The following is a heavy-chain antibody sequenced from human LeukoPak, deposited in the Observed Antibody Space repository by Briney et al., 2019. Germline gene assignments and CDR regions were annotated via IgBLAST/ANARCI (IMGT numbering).Heavy chain of an antibody. CDR2: IRSKVDAETT. CDR1: RFTFGDFA. D-gene: IGHD3-22*01. J-gene: IGHJ4*02. CDR3: TRGYGHYDSSGYH. Sequence: PGRSLRLSCTASRFTFGDFAVSWVRQAPGKGLEWVGFIRSKVDAETTGYAASVKGRFTVSRDDSKSIAYLQMNSLKTEDTAVYYCTRGYGHYDSSGYHWGQGTLVTVSS. V-gene: IGHV3-49*04.